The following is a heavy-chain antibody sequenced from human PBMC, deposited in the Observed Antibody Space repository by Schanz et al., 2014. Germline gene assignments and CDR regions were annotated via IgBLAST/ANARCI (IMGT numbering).Heavy chain of an antibody. CDR2: TSNDGSFT. V-gene: IGHV3-74*02. J-gene: IGHJ5*02. CDR3: ARGGGAAAST. CDR1: RFTFSDSW. Sequence: EVQLVESGGGLVQPGGSLRLSCAASRFTFSDSWMHWVRQAPGKGLVWVSRTSNDGSFTTFADSVKGRFTISRDNAKNTLYLQMNSLRAEDTAVYYCARGGGAAASTWGQGTLVTVSS. D-gene: IGHD6-13*01.